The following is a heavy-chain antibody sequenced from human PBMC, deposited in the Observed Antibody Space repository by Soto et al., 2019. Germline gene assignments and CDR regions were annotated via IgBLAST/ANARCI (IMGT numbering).Heavy chain of an antibody. CDR1: GFTFSSYE. Sequence: GGSLRLSCAASGFTFSSYEMNWVRQAPGKGLEWVSYISSSGSTIYYADSVKGRFTISRDNAKNSLYLQMNSLRAEDTAVYDCARESFCSSTSCYGNFDYWGQGTLVTVSS. CDR3: ARESFCSSTSCYGNFDY. D-gene: IGHD2-2*01. J-gene: IGHJ4*02. V-gene: IGHV3-48*03. CDR2: ISSSGSTI.